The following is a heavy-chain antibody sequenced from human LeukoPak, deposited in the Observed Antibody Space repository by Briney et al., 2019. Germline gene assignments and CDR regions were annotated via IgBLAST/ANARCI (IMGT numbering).Heavy chain of an antibody. V-gene: IGHV3-21*01. Sequence: GGSLRLSCTASGFTFGDYAMTWVRQAPGKGLEWVSSISSSSSYIYYADSVKGRFTISRDNAKNSLYLQMNSLRAEDTAVYYCARGNEYSSSSPFDYWGQGTLVTVSS. CDR3: ARGNEYSSSSPFDY. D-gene: IGHD6-6*01. CDR1: GFTFGDYA. CDR2: ISSSSSYI. J-gene: IGHJ4*02.